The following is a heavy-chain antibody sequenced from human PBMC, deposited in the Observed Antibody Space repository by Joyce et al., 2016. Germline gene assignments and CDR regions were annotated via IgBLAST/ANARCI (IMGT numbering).Heavy chain of an antibody. D-gene: IGHD6-13*01. V-gene: IGHV1-46*01. CDR3: ARVVAASGGYYFDS. CDR2: VNPVGGST. CDR1: GYTFTTYY. J-gene: IGHJ4*02. Sequence: QVQLVQSGAEVKKPGASVKVSCKASGYTFTTYYIHWLRQAPGQGLEWMGIVNPVGGSTTYAQRFQGRVTLTTDTSTSTVYMELSSLSSDDTALYYCARVVAASGGYYFDSWGQGTLVTVSS.